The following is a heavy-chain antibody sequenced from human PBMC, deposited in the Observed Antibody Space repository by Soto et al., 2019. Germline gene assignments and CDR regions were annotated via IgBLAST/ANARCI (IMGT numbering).Heavy chain of an antibody. CDR3: AKEMDHTVWGSGSYYKRKVLAFDY. V-gene: IGHV3-23*01. Sequence: PGGSLRLSCAASGFTFSIYAMTWLRQTPGKGLEWVSAISGSGDLAYHAGSVRGRFTISRDNSKNTLYLQMNSLRVEDTALYYCAKEMDHTVWGSGSYYKRKVLAFDYWGQGT. CDR2: ISGSGDLA. CDR1: GFTFSIYA. J-gene: IGHJ4*02. D-gene: IGHD3-10*01.